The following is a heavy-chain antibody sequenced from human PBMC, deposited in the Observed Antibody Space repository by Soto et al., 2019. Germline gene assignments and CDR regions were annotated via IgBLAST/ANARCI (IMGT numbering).Heavy chain of an antibody. D-gene: IGHD3-22*01. V-gene: IGHV4-39*02. CDR3: ARDTSGYYGIDY. J-gene: IGHJ4*02. Sequence: QLQLQESGPGLVKPSETLSLTCTVSGGSISSSGYYWGWIRQPPGKGPEWIGSIYYSGSTYYNPSLKSRVTLSVDTSKNQFSLKLSSVIAADTAVYYCARDTSGYYGIDYWGQGTLVTVSS. CDR2: IYYSGST. CDR1: GGSISSSGYY.